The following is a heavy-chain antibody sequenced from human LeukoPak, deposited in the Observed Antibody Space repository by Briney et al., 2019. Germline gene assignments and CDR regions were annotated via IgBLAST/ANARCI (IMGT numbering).Heavy chain of an antibody. CDR1: GFTFSSYG. J-gene: IGHJ4*02. V-gene: IGHV3-30*02. D-gene: IGHD3-3*01. Sequence: GGSLRLSCAASGFTFSSYGMHWVRQAPGKGLEWVAFIRYDGSNKYYADSVKGRFTISRDNSKNTLYLQMNSLRAEDTAVYYCARDYRFLEWLSINGYFDYWGQGTLVTVSS. CDR2: IRYDGSNK. CDR3: ARDYRFLEWLSINGYFDY.